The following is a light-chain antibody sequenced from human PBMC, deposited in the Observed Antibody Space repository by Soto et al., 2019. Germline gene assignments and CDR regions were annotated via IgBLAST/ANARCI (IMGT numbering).Light chain of an antibody. Sequence: EIVMTQSPATLYVSPGERATLSCRASQSVNIYLAWYQHKPGQAPRLLILGASSRATGIPARFSGSVSGTEFNLTISSLQSEDFAVYYCQQYADWLRLTFGGGTKVEIK. V-gene: IGKV3D-15*01. CDR3: QQYADWLRLT. CDR2: GAS. CDR1: QSVNIY. J-gene: IGKJ4*01.